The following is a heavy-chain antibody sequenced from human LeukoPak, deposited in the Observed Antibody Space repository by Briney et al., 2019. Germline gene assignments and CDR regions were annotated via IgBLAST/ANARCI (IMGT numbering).Heavy chain of an antibody. J-gene: IGHJ4*02. CDR2: IKQDGSEK. CDR1: GFTFSSRDW. CDR3: ARDDYDSSTPYYFDY. D-gene: IGHD3-22*01. V-gene: IGHV3-7*01. Sequence: PGGSLRLSCVASGFTFSSRDWMTWVRQAPGKGLEWVANIKQDGSEKNYVDSVKGRFTISRDNAKNSVDLQMNSLRVEDTAVYYCARDDYDSSTPYYFDYWGQGILVTVSS.